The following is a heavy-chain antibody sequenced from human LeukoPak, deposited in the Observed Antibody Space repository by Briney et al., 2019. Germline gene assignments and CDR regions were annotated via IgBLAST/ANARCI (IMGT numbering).Heavy chain of an antibody. Sequence: ASVKVSCKASGYTFTGYYMHWVRQAPGQGLEWMGWINPNSGGTNYAQKFQGWVTMTRDTSISTAYMELSRLRSDDTAVYYCARDRSGSLVFRGDTVYYFDYWGQGTLVTVSS. V-gene: IGHV1-2*04. CDR2: INPNSGGT. CDR3: ARDRSGSLVFRGDTVYYFDY. CDR1: GYTFTGYY. J-gene: IGHJ4*02. D-gene: IGHD1-26*01.